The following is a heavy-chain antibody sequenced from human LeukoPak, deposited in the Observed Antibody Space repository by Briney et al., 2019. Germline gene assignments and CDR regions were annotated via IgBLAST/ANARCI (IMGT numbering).Heavy chain of an antibody. J-gene: IGHJ2*01. CDR1: GGSISSYY. CDR2: IYYSGST. D-gene: IGHD5-24*01. Sequence: SETLSLTCTVSGGSISSYYWSWIRQPPGKGLEWIGYIYYSGSTNCNPSLKSRVTISLDTSKNQFSLKLSSVTAADTAVYYCARWLQWNWYFDLWGRGTLVTVSS. V-gene: IGHV4-59*08. CDR3: ARWLQWNWYFDL.